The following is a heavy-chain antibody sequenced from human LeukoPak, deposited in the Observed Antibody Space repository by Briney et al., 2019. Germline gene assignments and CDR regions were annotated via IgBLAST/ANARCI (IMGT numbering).Heavy chain of an antibody. Sequence: ASVKVSCKASGYTFTSYDINWVRQATGQGLEWMGWMDPSSANTGYAQKFQGRVTIGRDTSKSTAYMELSSLRSGDTAVYYSARTLPGGVVDYSGQGTLVTVSS. CDR2: MDPSSANT. CDR3: ARTLPGGVVDY. D-gene: IGHD1-14*01. J-gene: IGHJ4*02. CDR1: GYTFTSYD. V-gene: IGHV1-8*03.